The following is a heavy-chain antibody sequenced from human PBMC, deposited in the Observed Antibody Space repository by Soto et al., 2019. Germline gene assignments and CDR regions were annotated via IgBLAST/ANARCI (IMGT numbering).Heavy chain of an antibody. V-gene: IGHV4-31*03. CDR2: IYYSGST. D-gene: IGHD3-22*01. CDR3: ARDYYDSSGYYYLGY. CDR1: GGSISSGGYY. J-gene: IGHJ4*02. Sequence: PSETLSLTCTVSGGSISSGGYYWSWIRQHPGKGLEWIGYIYYSGSTYYNPSLKSRVTISVDTSKNQFSLKLSSVTAADTAVYYCARDYYDSSGYYYLGYWGQGTLVTVSS.